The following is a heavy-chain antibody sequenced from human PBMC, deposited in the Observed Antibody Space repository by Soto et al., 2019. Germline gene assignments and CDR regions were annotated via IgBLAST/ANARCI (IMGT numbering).Heavy chain of an antibody. D-gene: IGHD3-16*02. V-gene: IGHV3-74*01. CDR3: VRYSRSVGGSYRPDY. CDR2: INSDGSIT. CDR1: VFTFISYW. J-gene: IGHJ4*02. Sequence: GWSLRLSCASSVFTFISYWMHWVRQVPEKGLVWVSRINSDGSITNYADAVKGRFTISRDNVKNTLYLQMNSLRAEDTAVYYCVRYSRSVGGSYRPDYWGQGTLVTVSS.